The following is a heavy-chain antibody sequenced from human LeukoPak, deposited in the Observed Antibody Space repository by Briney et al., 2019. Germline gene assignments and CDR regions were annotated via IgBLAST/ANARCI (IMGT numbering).Heavy chain of an antibody. J-gene: IGHJ4*02. D-gene: IGHD6-13*01. V-gene: IGHV4-34*01. CDR3: AREYSSSWYYFDY. Sequence: PSETLSLTCAVYGGSFSGYYWSWIRQPPGKGLEWIGEISHGGSTNYNPSLKSRVTISVDTSKNQFSLKLSSVTAADTAVYYCAREYSSSWYYFDYWGQGTLVTVSS. CDR2: ISHGGST. CDR1: GGSFSGYY.